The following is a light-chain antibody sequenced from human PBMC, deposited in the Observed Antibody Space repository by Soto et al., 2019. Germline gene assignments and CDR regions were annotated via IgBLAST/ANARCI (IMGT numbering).Light chain of an antibody. CDR3: QQYYSTPYT. J-gene: IGKJ2*01. Sequence: DIVMTQSPDSLAVSLGERATINCKSSQSVLYSSNNKNYLAWYQQKPGQPHKLLIYWASTRESGVPDRFRGSGSGTDFTLTISSLQAEDGAVYYCQQYYSTPYTFGQGTKVEIK. CDR1: QSVLYSSNNKNY. CDR2: WAS. V-gene: IGKV4-1*01.